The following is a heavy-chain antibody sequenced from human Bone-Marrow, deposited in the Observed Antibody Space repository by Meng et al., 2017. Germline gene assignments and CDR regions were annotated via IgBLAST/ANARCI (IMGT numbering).Heavy chain of an antibody. Sequence: SETLSLTCTVSGGSISSYYWSWIRQPPGKGLEWIGYIYYSGSTNYNPSLKSRVTISVDTSKNQFSLKLSSVTAADTAVYYCASSVLYSSGWYRVFGYWGQGTLVTVSS. J-gene: IGHJ4*02. D-gene: IGHD6-19*01. CDR1: GGSISSYY. V-gene: IGHV4-59*01. CDR3: ASSVLYSSGWYRVFGY. CDR2: IYYSGST.